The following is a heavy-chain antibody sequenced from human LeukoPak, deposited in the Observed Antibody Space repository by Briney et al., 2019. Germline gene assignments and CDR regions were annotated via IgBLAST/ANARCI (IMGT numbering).Heavy chain of an antibody. CDR1: GFTFSSYG. D-gene: IGHD1-26*01. Sequence: PGGSLRLSCAASGFTFSSYGMHWVRQAPGEGLEWVATISFNGRNKYYAESVKGRFTISRDNPQNTLYLQMNSLRVDDTALYFCARDIWEDAVVGSTTVADYWGQGTLVTVSS. CDR3: ARDIWEDAVVGSTTVADY. V-gene: IGHV3-30*03. CDR2: ISFNGRNK. J-gene: IGHJ4*02.